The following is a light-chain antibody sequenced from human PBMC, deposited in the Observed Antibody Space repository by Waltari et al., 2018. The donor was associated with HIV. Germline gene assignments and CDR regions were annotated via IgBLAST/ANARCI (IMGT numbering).Light chain of an antibody. Sequence: EIVLTQSPGTLSLSPGERATLSCRASQSVSNAYLAWYQQKPGQAPRLLIYSASSRATGIPDRFSGSGSGTDFTLTISRLEPEDFAVYYCQQYGRSPPYTFGQGTKLEI. V-gene: IGKV3-20*01. J-gene: IGKJ2*01. CDR3: QQYGRSPPYT. CDR2: SAS. CDR1: QSVSNAY.